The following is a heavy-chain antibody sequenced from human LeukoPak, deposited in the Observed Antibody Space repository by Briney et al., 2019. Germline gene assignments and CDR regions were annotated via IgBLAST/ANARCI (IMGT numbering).Heavy chain of an antibody. Sequence: ASVKVSCKASGYAFTAYYLHWVRQAPGQGVEWMGWINPNSGGTNYAQRFQGRVTMTRDTSISTVYMELSRLTSDDTAVYYCVREVVLMVYAVGYWGQGILVTVSS. CDR2: INPNSGGT. J-gene: IGHJ4*02. CDR3: VREVVLMVYAVGY. D-gene: IGHD2-8*01. CDR1: GYAFTAYY. V-gene: IGHV1-2*02.